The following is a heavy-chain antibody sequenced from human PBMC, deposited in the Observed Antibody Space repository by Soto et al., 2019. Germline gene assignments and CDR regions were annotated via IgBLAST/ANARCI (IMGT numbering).Heavy chain of an antibody. V-gene: IGHV4-30-2*01. J-gene: IGHJ4*02. CDR1: GDSVRRSGYS. CDR3: ASHYGDYEYYEY. D-gene: IGHD4-17*01. Sequence: QLQLQESGSGLVKPSQTLSLTCAVSGDSVRRSGYSWSWIRQPLGKGLEWIGYIFHTGSTYYNLSLRGRATISVDRSKNQFSLKLSSVTAADTAVYYCASHYGDYEYYEYWGQGTQVTVSS. CDR2: IFHTGST.